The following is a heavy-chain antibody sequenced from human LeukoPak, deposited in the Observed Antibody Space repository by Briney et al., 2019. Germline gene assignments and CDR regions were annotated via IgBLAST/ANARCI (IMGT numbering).Heavy chain of an antibody. J-gene: IGHJ3*02. V-gene: IGHV4-34*01. CDR1: GGSFSGYY. CDR2: INHSGST. D-gene: IGHD6-13*01. CDR3: ARAHRGVSKAGTKTIEQRAFDI. Sequence: SETLSLTCAVYGGSFSGYYWSWIRQPPGKGLEWIGEINHSGSTNYNPSLKSRATISVDTSKNQFSLKLSSVTAADTAVYYCARAHRGVSKAGTKTIEQRAFDIWGQGTMVTVSS.